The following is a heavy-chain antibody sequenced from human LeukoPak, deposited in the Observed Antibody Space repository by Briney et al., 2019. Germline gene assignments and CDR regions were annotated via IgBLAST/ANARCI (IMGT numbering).Heavy chain of an antibody. V-gene: IGHV4-4*07. CDR3: ARDGITMVRGVNSYYFDY. J-gene: IGHJ4*02. CDR2: IYTSGST. CDR1: GGSTSSYY. D-gene: IGHD3-10*01. Sequence: SETMSLTWTVSGGSTSSYYWGWVRQPDGKGLEWIGRIYTSGSTNFNLSLKSRVTMSVDPSKCQFSLKLSSVTAADTAVYYCARDGITMVRGVNSYYFDYWGQGTLVTVSS.